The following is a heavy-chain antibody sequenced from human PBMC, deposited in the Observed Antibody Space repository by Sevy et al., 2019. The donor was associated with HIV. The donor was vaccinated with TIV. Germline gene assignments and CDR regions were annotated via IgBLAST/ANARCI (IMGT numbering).Heavy chain of an antibody. CDR2: MLYDGSNK. D-gene: IGHD2-21*01. CDR3: ARVASYEYYFDF. J-gene: IGHJ4*02. CDR1: GFTFSTYV. Sequence: GGSLRLSCAASGFTFSTYVIHWVRHAPGKGLECVATMLYDGSNKYYADSVKGRFTISRDNPKNTLSLQMNSLRPEDTAVYYCARVASYEYYFDFWGQGTLVTVSS. V-gene: IGHV3-30*03.